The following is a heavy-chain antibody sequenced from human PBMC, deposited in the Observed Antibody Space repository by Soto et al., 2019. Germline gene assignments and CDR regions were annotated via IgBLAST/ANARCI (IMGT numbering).Heavy chain of an antibody. D-gene: IGHD2-2*03. V-gene: IGHV4-39*01. J-gene: IGHJ4*02. CDR3: ARPAPPGYCSSTSCYAYFDY. Sequence: SETLSLTCTVSGGSISSSSYYWGWIRQPPGKGLEWIGSSYYSGSTYYNPSLKSRVTISVDTSKNQFSLKLSSVTAADTAVYYCARPAPPGYCSSTSCYAYFDYWGQGTLVTVSS. CDR1: GGSISSSSYY. CDR2: SYYSGST.